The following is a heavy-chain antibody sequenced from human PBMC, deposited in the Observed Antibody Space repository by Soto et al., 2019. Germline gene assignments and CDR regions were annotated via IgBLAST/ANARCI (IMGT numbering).Heavy chain of an antibody. J-gene: IGHJ4*02. CDR1: GFTVSSNY. D-gene: IGHD5-12*01. CDR3: ARSSSGYDPFDY. V-gene: IGHV3-66*01. CDR2: IYSGGST. Sequence: GGSLRLSCAASGFTVSSNYMSWVRQAPGKGLEWVSIIYSGGSTYYADSVKGRFTISRDSSRNMLFLQMNSLRAEDTALYYCARSSSGYDPFDYWGQGTLVTVSS.